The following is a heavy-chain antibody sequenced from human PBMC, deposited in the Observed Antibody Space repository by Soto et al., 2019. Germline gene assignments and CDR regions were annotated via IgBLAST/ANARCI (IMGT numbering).Heavy chain of an antibody. D-gene: IGHD3-10*01. V-gene: IGHV3-11*01. CDR2: ISGGGATK. J-gene: IGHJ4*02. CDR1: GFTFSEHY. CDR3: ASDPYYYASAY. Sequence: QVQLVESGGGLVKPGGSLRLSCAASGFTFSEHYMTWIRQAPGKGLEWVSKISGGGATKHYADSVKGRFTVSRDNAKNSVYLQMDSLRAEDTAVYYCASDPYYYASAYWGQGTLLTVSS.